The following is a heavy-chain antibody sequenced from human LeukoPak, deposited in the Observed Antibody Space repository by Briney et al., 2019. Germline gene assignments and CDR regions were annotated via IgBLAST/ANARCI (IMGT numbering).Heavy chain of an antibody. V-gene: IGHV1-18*01. Sequence: ASVKVSCKASGYTFTSYGISWVRQAPGQGLEWMGWISAYNGNTNYAQKLQGRVTVTTDTSTSTAYMELRSLRSDDTAVYYCARELEGYCSGGSCYPFDYWGRGTLVTVSS. CDR1: GYTFTSYG. J-gene: IGHJ4*02. D-gene: IGHD2-15*01. CDR2: ISAYNGNT. CDR3: ARELEGYCSGGSCYPFDY.